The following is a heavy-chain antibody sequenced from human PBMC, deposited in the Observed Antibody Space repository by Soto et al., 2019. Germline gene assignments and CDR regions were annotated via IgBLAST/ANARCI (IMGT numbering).Heavy chain of an antibody. CDR2: INSDGTTT. CDR1: GFTFNNFW. Sequence: EVQLVESGGGLVQPGVSLRLSCAASGFTFNNFWMYWVRQTPDKGLVWVSGINSDGTTTIYADSVKGRFTMSRDNAKNTLYLQMNSLTVEDTAIYYCVRDIRWGQGTLVTVSS. CDR3: VRDIR. V-gene: IGHV3-74*01. J-gene: IGHJ4*02.